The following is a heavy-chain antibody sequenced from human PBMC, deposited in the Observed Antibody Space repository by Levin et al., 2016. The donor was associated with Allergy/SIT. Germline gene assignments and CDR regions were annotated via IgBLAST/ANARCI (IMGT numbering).Heavy chain of an antibody. CDR1: GFSLSTSGMS. Sequence: SGPTLVKPTQTLTLTCTFSGFSLSTSGMSVNWIRQPPGKALEWLARIDWDDDKYYTTSLKTRLTISKDTSKNQVVLTMTNMDPVDTATYYCARGRQDILTGHDCWGQGTLVTVSS. V-gene: IGHV2-70*11. D-gene: IGHD3-9*01. CDR3: ARGRQDILTGHDC. J-gene: IGHJ4*02. CDR2: IDWDDDK.